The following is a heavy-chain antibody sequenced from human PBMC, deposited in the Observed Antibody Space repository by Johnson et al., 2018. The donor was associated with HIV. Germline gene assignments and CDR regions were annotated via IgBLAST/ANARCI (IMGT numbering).Heavy chain of an antibody. Sequence: VQLVESGGGLVQPGGSLRLSCAASGFTFSSYAMSWVRQAPGKGLEWVSAISGSGGSTSYADSVKGRFTISRDNSKNTLYLQMNSLRAEDTAVYYCARPSKREGIVVVPAAIWGQGTMVTVSS. CDR3: ARPSKREGIVVVPAAI. V-gene: IGHV3-23*04. CDR2: ISGSGGST. CDR1: GFTFSSYA. D-gene: IGHD2-2*01. J-gene: IGHJ3*02.